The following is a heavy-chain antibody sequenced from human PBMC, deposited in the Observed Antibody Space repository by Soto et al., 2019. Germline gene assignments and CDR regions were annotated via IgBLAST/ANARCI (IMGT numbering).Heavy chain of an antibody. CDR2: INIYNGNT. CDR1: GYTFGNYG. J-gene: IGHJ5*02. V-gene: IGHV1-18*01. CDR3: ARQAYVASQWFDP. D-gene: IGHD3-16*01. Sequence: QVQLVQSGAVEEKPGASVKVSCKASGYTFGNYGISWVRQAPGQGLEWMGWINIYNGNTNYAQKFQGRVTMTTDTSTSTAYMELRSLRSDDTAVYYCARQAYVASQWFDPWGQGTRVIVSS.